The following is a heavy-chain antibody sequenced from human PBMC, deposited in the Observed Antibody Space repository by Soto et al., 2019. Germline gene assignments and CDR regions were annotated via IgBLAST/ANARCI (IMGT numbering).Heavy chain of an antibody. CDR3: ARDTLSALLY. D-gene: IGHD3-10*01. J-gene: IGHJ4*02. CDR2: IIPIFGTA. CDR1: GYTFTSYD. Sequence: ASVKVSCKASGYTFTSYDISWVRQAPGQGLEWMGGIIPIFGTANYARKFQGRVTITADESTSTAYMELSSLRSEDTAVYYCARDTLSALLYWGQGTLVTVSS. V-gene: IGHV1-69*13.